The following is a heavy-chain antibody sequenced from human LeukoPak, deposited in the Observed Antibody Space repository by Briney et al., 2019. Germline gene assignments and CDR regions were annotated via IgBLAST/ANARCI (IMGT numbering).Heavy chain of an antibody. CDR3: TKFSYSSGWHFDY. V-gene: IGHV3-15*01. CDR1: GFTFSNAW. D-gene: IGHD6-19*01. CDR2: IKSKTYGETT. Sequence: GGSLRLSCAVSGFTFSNAWMSWVRQAPGKGLEWVGRIKSKTYGETTDYAAPVKRKFTISSDDSKNTLYLQMNSLGTEDTAVYYCTKFSYSSGWHFDYWGQGTLVTVSS. J-gene: IGHJ4*02.